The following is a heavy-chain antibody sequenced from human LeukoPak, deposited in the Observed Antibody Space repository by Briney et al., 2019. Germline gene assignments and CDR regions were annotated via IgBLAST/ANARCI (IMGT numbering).Heavy chain of an antibody. V-gene: IGHV1-69*13. D-gene: IGHD3-3*01. CDR3: ARVESGYLNWFDP. CDR2: IIPIFGTA. CDR1: GGTFSSHA. Sequence: RASVKVSCKASGGTFSSHAISWVRQAPGQGLEWMGGIIPIFGTANYAQKFQGRVTITADESTSTAYMELSSLRSEDTAVYYCARVESGYLNWFDPWGQGTLVTVSS. J-gene: IGHJ5*02.